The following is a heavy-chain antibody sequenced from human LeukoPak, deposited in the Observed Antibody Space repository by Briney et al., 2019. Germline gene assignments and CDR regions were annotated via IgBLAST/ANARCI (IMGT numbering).Heavy chain of an antibody. CDR3: AKGDDSSGNGDAFDI. CDR1: GFTFSSSA. Sequence: GGSLRLSCAASGFTFSSSAMSWVRQAPGKGLEWVSSISGSGSGGSTYYADSVKGRFTISRDNSKNTLYLQMNSLRAEDTAVYYCAKGDDSSGNGDAFDIWGQGTMVTVSS. J-gene: IGHJ3*02. V-gene: IGHV3-23*01. D-gene: IGHD3-22*01. CDR2: ISGSGSGGST.